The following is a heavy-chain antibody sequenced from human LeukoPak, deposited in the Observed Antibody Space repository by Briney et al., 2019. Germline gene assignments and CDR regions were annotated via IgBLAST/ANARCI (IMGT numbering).Heavy chain of an antibody. Sequence: GGSLRLSCAASGFTFSSYAMIWVREAPGKGLEWVSTISSSGDSTYYADSVKGRFTISRDNSKNTLYMQMNSLRAEDTAVYFCAKGYSGSYSAFDYWGQGTLVTVSS. CDR2: ISSSGDST. D-gene: IGHD1-26*01. V-gene: IGHV3-23*01. CDR3: AKGYSGSYSAFDY. J-gene: IGHJ4*02. CDR1: GFTFSSYA.